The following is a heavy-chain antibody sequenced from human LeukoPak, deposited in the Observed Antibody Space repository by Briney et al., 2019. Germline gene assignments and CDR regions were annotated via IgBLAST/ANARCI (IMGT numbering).Heavy chain of an antibody. Sequence: PGGSLRLSCAASGFTFSSYGMHWVRQAPGKGLEWVAYIRYGGSNKYYADSVKGRFTISRDNSKNTLYVQMNSLRAEDTAVYYCARGGKRAVAGTRSPQYFQHWGQGTLVTVSS. CDR2: IRYGGSNK. CDR3: ARGGKRAVAGTRSPQYFQH. J-gene: IGHJ1*01. V-gene: IGHV3-30*02. CDR1: GFTFSSYG. D-gene: IGHD6-19*01.